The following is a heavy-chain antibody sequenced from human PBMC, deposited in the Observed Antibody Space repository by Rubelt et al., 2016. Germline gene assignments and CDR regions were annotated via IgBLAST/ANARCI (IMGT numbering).Heavy chain of an antibody. D-gene: IGHD3-22*01. CDR1: GGSISSYY. V-gene: IGHV4-59*12. CDR3: ARGPHYYDSSGYTTYFDL. J-gene: IGHJ4*02. Sequence: QVQLQESGPGLVKPSETLSLTCTVSGGSISSYYWSWIRQPPGKGLEWIGYIYYSGSTNYNPSLKSRGTIYLNTSKNQFSLKLTAWTAADTAVYYCARGPHYYDSSGYTTYFDLWGQGTLVTVSS. CDR2: IYYSGST.